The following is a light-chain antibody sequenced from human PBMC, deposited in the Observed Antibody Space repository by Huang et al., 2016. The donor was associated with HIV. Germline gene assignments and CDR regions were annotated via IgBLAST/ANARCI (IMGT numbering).Light chain of an antibody. V-gene: IGKV1-39*01. Sequence: DIQMTQSPSSLSTFVGERVTITCRASQNINTFLHWYQEKPGKAPRILIYSASSLEHGVPSMCSGSASDTEVTLTVSSVQPDDSATYYCQQTYRTPYTFGQGTKLDI. CDR3: QQTYRTPYT. CDR2: SAS. J-gene: IGKJ2*01. CDR1: QNINTF.